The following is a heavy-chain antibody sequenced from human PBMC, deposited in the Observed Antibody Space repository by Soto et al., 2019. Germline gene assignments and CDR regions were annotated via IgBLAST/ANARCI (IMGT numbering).Heavy chain of an antibody. V-gene: IGHV3-64*01. Sequence: EVQLVESGGGLVQPGGSLRLSCAASGFTFSSYAMHWVRQAPGKGLEYVSAISSNGGSTYYANSVKGRFTISRDNSKNTLYLQMGSLRAEDMAVYYCARDEGYCSSTSCYYFRYWGQGTLVTVSS. CDR1: GFTFSSYA. J-gene: IGHJ4*02. CDR2: ISSNGGST. CDR3: ARDEGYCSSTSCYYFRY. D-gene: IGHD2-2*01.